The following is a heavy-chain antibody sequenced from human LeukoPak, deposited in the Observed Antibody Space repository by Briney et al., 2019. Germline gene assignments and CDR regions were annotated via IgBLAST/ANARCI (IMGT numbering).Heavy chain of an antibody. D-gene: IGHD5-12*01. J-gene: IGHJ4*02. CDR3: ARIVADIYYFDD. Sequence: GESLKISCKTSGYSFTNYWIGWVRQMPGKGLEWMGNIYPGDSDTRYTPPFQGQVTISAAKSISTAYLQWSSLKASDTAMYYCARIVADIYYFDDWGQGTLVTVSS. CDR1: GYSFTNYW. CDR2: IYPGDSDT. V-gene: IGHV5-51*01.